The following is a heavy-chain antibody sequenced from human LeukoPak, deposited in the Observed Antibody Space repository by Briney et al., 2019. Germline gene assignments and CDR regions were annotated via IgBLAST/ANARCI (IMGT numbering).Heavy chain of an antibody. CDR3: ARGRAGTGSLDY. V-gene: IGHV4-59*12. CDR1: GGSISSYY. Sequence: SETLSLTCTVSGGSISSYYWSWIRQPPGKGLEWIGYIYYSGSTNYNPSLKSRVTISVDTSKNQFSLKLSSVTAADTAVYYCARGRAGTGSLDYWGQGTLVTVSS. CDR2: IYYSGST. J-gene: IGHJ4*02. D-gene: IGHD6-19*01.